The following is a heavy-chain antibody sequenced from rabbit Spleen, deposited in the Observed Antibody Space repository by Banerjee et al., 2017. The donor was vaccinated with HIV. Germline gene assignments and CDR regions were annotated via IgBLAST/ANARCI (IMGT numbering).Heavy chain of an antibody. Sequence: QSLEESGGDLVKPGASLTLTCTASGVSFSSSSYMCWVRQAPGKGLEWIACIDTGSSGFTYFATWAKGRFTCSKTSSTTVTLQMTSLTAADTATYFCARLFAYASYAGFGDATLDYFNLWGPGTLVTVS. CDR2: IDTGSSGFT. J-gene: IGHJ4*01. CDR1: GVSFSSSSY. CDR3: ARLFAYASYAGFGDATLDYFNL. D-gene: IGHD4-2*01. V-gene: IGHV1S40*01.